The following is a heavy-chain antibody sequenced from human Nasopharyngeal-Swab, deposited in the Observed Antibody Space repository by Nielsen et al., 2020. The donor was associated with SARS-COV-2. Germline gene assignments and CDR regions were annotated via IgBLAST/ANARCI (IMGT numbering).Heavy chain of an antibody. CDR1: GFTFSSYG. J-gene: IGHJ6*02. Sequence: GGSLRLSCAASGFTFSSYGMHWVRQAPGKGLEWVPVIWYDGSNKYYADSVKGRFTISRDNSKNTLYLQMNSLRAEDTAVYYCARDGAAFSKYYYDSSGPTRPYGMDVWGQGTTVTFSS. CDR3: ARDGAAFSKYYYDSSGPTRPYGMDV. CDR2: IWYDGSNK. D-gene: IGHD3-22*01. V-gene: IGHV3-33*01.